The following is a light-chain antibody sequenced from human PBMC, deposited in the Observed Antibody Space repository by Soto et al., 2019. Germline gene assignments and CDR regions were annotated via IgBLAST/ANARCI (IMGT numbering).Light chain of an antibody. CDR3: QQYGSSPIT. Sequence: EIVLTQSPGTLSLSPGERATLSCRASQSVSSSNLAWYRQKPGQAPSLLIYGASGRATGIPYRFTGSGSGTDFTLTISRLEPEDFAMYYCQQYGSSPITFGQGTRLEIK. V-gene: IGKV3-20*01. CDR2: GAS. J-gene: IGKJ5*01. CDR1: QSVSSSN.